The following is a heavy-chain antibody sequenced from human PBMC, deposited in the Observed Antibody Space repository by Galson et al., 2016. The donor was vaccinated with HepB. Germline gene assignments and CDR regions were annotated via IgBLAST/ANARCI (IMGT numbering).Heavy chain of an antibody. Sequence: SCKASGYTFTSYYMHWVRQAPGQGLEWMGIINPSGGSTSYAQKFQGRVTVTRDTSTSTVYMELSSLRSEDTAVYYCARGTGTGGHFDYWGQGTLVTVSS. CDR2: INPSGGST. V-gene: IGHV1-46*01. J-gene: IGHJ4*02. CDR3: ARGTGTGGHFDY. CDR1: GYTFTSYY. D-gene: IGHD3/OR15-3a*01.